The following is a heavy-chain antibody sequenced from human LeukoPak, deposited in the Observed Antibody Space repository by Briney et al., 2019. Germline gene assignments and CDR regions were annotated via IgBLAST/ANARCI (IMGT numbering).Heavy chain of an antibody. CDR2: INHNSGGT. CDR3: ARDYCSGGSCYHNWFDP. Sequence: ASVKVSCKASGYTFTGYYMHWVRQAPGQGLEWMGWINHNSGGTNYAQKFQGRVTMTRDTSISTAYMELSRLRSDDTAVYYCARDYCSGGSCYHNWFDPWGQGTLVTVSS. V-gene: IGHV1-2*02. D-gene: IGHD2-15*01. J-gene: IGHJ5*02. CDR1: GYTFTGYY.